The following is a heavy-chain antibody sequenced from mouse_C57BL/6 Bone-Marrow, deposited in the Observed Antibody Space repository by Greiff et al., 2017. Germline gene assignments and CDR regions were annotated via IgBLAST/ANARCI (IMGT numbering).Heavy chain of an antibody. D-gene: IGHD2-2*01. V-gene: IGHV1-19*01. Sequence: EVQLQQSGPVLVKPGASVKMSCKASGYTFTDYYMNWVKQSHGKSLEWIGVINPYNGGTSYNQKFKGKATLTVDKSSSTAYMELNSLTSEDSAVYYCARVGRGYEDYFDYWGQGTTLTVSS. CDR2: INPYNGGT. CDR1: GYTFTDYY. CDR3: ARVGRGYEDYFDY. J-gene: IGHJ2*01.